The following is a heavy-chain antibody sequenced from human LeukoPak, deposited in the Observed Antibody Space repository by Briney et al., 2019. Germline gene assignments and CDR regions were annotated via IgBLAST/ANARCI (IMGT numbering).Heavy chain of an antibody. CDR2: IYYSGST. Sequence: SETLSLTCTVSGGSISSYYWSWIRQPPGKGLEWIGYIYYSGSTNYNPSLKSRVTISVDTSKNQFSLKLSSVTAADTAVYYCARVRGDYPPIDSYFDYWGQETLVTVSS. D-gene: IGHD4-17*01. CDR3: ARVRGDYPPIDSYFDY. CDR1: GGSISSYY. J-gene: IGHJ4*02. V-gene: IGHV4-59*01.